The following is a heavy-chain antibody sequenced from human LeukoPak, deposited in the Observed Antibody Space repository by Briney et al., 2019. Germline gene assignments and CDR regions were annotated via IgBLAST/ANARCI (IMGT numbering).Heavy chain of an antibody. CDR1: GFTFSGYW. Sequence: GGSLRLSCAASGFTFSGYWMSWVRQAPGKGLEWVANIKQDGSEKYYVDSVKSRFTISRDNAKNSLYLQMNSLRAEDTAVYYCGSSLAAYYMDVWGKGTTVTVSS. J-gene: IGHJ6*03. CDR2: IKQDGSEK. CDR3: GSSLAAYYMDV. V-gene: IGHV3-7*01. D-gene: IGHD6-13*01.